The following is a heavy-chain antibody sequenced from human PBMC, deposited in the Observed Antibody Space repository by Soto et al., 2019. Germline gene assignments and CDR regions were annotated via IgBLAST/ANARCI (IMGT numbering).Heavy chain of an antibody. CDR1: GFSLSTSGVG. D-gene: IGHD3-22*01. CDR2: IYWNDDK. CDR3: AHGHRPIDYDSSGYWDY. Sequence: SGPTLVKPTQTLTLTCTFSGFSLSTSGVGVGWIRQPPGKALEWLALIYWNDDKRYSPSLKSRLTITKDTSKNQVVLTMTNMDPVDTATYYCAHGHRPIDYDSSGYWDYWGQGTLVTVSS. J-gene: IGHJ4*02. V-gene: IGHV2-5*01.